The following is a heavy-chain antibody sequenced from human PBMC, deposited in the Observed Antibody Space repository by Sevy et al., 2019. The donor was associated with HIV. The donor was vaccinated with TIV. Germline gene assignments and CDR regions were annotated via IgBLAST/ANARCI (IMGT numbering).Heavy chain of an antibody. J-gene: IGHJ4*02. CDR1: GFTVSSNY. Sequence: GGSLRLSCAASGFTVSSNYMTWVRQAPGKGLEWVSVIYSGGHTYYEDSVKGRFTISRDNSKNTLYLQMNSLRAEDTAVYYCARGFDFWNGYPFDYWGQRTLVTVSS. D-gene: IGHD3-3*01. V-gene: IGHV3-53*01. CDR3: ARGFDFWNGYPFDY. CDR2: IYSGGHT.